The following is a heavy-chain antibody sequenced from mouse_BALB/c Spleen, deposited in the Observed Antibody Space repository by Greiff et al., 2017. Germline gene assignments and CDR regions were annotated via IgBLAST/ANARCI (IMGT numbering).Heavy chain of an antibody. J-gene: IGHJ3*01. CDR2: ISYSGST. CDR3: ASPIYYGNYGFAY. D-gene: IGHD2-1*01. CDR1: GYSITSYYA. Sequence: EVQLQQSGPGLVKPSQSLSLTCTVTGYSITSYYAWNWIRQFPGNKLEWMGYISYSGSTSYNPSLKSRISITRDTSKNQFFLQLNSVTTEDTATYYCASPIYYGNYGFAYWGQGTLVTVSA. V-gene: IGHV3-2*02.